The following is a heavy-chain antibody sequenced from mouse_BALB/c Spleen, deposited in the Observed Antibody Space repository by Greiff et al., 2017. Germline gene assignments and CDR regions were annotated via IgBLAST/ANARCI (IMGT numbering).Heavy chain of an antibody. CDR3: TRDGTNFDY. V-gene: IGHV6-6*02. Sequence: DVQLVESGGGLVQPGGSMKLSCVASGFTFSNYWMNWVRQSPEKGLEWVAEIRLKSNNYATHYAESVKGRFTISRDDSKSSVYLQMNNLRAEDTGIYYCTRDGTNFDYWGQGTTLTVSS. CDR2: IRLKSNNYAT. CDR1: GFTFSNYW. D-gene: IGHD2-1*01. J-gene: IGHJ2*01.